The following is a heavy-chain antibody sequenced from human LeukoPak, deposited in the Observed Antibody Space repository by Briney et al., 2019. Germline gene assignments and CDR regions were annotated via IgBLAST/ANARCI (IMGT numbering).Heavy chain of an antibody. Sequence: GGSLRLSCAASGFTFSNYAMSWVRQAPGKGLKWVATVNDNGAATYYADSVKGRFTISRDNSKNTLYLQMNSLRAEDTAVYYCAKRAGDYYYYMDVWGKGTTVTVSS. CDR1: GFTFSNYA. V-gene: IGHV3-23*01. CDR3: AKRAGDYYYYMDV. D-gene: IGHD3-16*01. J-gene: IGHJ6*03. CDR2: VNDNGAAT.